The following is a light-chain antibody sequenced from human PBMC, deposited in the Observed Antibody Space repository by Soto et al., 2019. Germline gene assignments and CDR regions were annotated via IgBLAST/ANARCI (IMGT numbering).Light chain of an antibody. V-gene: IGKV3-20*01. CDR3: QQYGSSPRT. J-gene: IGKJ1*01. CDR1: QSVSINY. CDR2: GAS. Sequence: EIVLTQSPGTLSLSPGERATLSCRASQSVSINYLAWYQQKPGQAPGLLIYGASNRATAIPHRFSGSGSGTDFTLTISRLEPEDFAVYYCQQYGSSPRTFGQGTKVDIK.